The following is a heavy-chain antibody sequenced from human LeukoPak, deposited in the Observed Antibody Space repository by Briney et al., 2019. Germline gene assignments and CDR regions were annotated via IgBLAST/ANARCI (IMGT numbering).Heavy chain of an antibody. Sequence: SVKVSCKASGYTFSGYYIHWVRQAPGQGLEWMGGIIPIFGTANYAQKFQGRVTITADESTSTAYMELSSLRSEDTAVYYCASREYYYDSSGYYSGYFQHWGQGTLVTVSS. CDR2: IIPIFGTA. D-gene: IGHD3-22*01. J-gene: IGHJ1*01. CDR1: GYTFSGYY. CDR3: ASREYYYDSSGYYSGYFQH. V-gene: IGHV1-69*13.